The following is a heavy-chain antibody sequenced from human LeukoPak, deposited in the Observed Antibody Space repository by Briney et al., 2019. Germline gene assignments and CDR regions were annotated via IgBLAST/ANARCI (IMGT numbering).Heavy chain of an antibody. Sequence: GESLKISCKGSGDSFTSYWNAWVRPMPGKGLEGTGIIYPGYSDTRYRPTFEGHVTISADKSISTAYLQWSSLKASDTAMYYCARRKAVAVVTYCDYWGQGTLVTVSS. D-gene: IGHD6-13*01. J-gene: IGHJ4*02. CDR3: ARRKAVAVVTYCDY. V-gene: IGHV5-51*01. CDR1: GDSFTSYW. CDR2: IYPGYSDT.